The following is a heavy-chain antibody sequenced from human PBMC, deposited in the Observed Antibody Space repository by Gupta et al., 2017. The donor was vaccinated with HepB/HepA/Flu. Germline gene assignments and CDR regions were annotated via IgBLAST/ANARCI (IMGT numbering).Heavy chain of an antibody. D-gene: IGHD3-16*01. Sequence: EVQLSQSGGGLVQPGGSLRISCVASGYRFRTYAMIWVRQAPGKGLKGVSTMSGSGGSIYYADSVKGRFTISRDYSKNTVFLQMNSLRAEDTAVYYCAKGGRDAYTNIFFDHWGQGALVTVSS. CDR2: MSGSGGSI. J-gene: IGHJ4*02. CDR3: AKGGRDAYTNIFFDH. V-gene: IGHV3-23*01. CDR1: GYRFRTYA.